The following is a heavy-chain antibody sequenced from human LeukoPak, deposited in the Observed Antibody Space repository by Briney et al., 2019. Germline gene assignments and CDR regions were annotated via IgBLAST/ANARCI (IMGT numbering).Heavy chain of an antibody. CDR1: GYTFPGYY. CDR2: INPNSGGT. V-gene: IGHV1-2*02. Sequence: ASVKVSCKASGYTFPGYYRHWVRPAPGQGLEWMGWINPNSGGTNYAQKFQGRVTMTRDTSISTAYMELSRLRSDDTAVYYCARGGIVGAFLNYWGQGTLVTVSS. D-gene: IGHD1-26*01. J-gene: IGHJ4*02. CDR3: ARGGIVGAFLNY.